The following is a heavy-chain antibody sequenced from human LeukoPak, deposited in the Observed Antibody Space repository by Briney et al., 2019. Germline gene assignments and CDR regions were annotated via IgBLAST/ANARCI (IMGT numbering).Heavy chain of an antibody. V-gene: IGHV3-21*01. CDR3: ARTYYYDSSGYYYYYYGMDV. CDR2: ISSSSSYI. J-gene: IGHJ6*02. CDR1: GFTVSSNY. Sequence: GGSLRLSCAASGFTVSSNYMSWVRQAPGKGLEWVSSISSSSSYIYYADSVKGRFTISRDNAKNSLYLQMNSLRAEDTAVYYCARTYYYDSSGYYYYYYGMDVWGQGTTVTVSS. D-gene: IGHD3-22*01.